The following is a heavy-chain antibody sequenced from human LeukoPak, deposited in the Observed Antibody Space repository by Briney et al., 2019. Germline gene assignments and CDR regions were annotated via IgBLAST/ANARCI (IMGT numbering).Heavy chain of an antibody. J-gene: IGHJ3*02. V-gene: IGHV1-69*13. CDR3: ASCPRAPAVTMMGGNAFDI. CDR2: IIPIFGTA. D-gene: IGHD3-22*01. CDR1: GGTFSSYA. Sequence: ASVKVSCKASGGTFSSYAISWVRQAPGQGLEWMGGIIPIFGTANYAQKFQGRVTITADESTSTAYMELSSLRSEDTAVYYCASCPRAPAVTMMGGNAFDIWGQGTMVTVSS.